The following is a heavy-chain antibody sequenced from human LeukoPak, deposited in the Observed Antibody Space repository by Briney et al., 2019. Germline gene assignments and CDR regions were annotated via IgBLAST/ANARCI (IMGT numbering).Heavy chain of an antibody. V-gene: IGHV3-7*01. Sequence: GGSLRLSCAASGFTFSSYWMSWVRQAPGKGLEWVANIKPDGSEKSYMDSVKGRFTISRDNAKNSLYLQMNSLRAEDTAVYYCARDMPRNSYCSSTSCYNRRFDYWGQGTLVTVSS. CDR2: IKPDGSEK. CDR3: ARDMPRNSYCSSTSCYNRRFDY. D-gene: IGHD2-2*02. J-gene: IGHJ4*02. CDR1: GFTFSSYW.